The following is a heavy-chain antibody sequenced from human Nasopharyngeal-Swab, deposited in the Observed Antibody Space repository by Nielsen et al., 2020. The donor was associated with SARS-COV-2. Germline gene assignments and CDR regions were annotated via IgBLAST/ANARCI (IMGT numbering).Heavy chain of an antibody. D-gene: IGHD3-3*01. V-gene: IGHV4-34*01. Sequence: SETLSLTCAVYGGSFRDYFWTWIRQPPGKGLEWIAEIDHSGRTNYNPSLKSRFTVSVDTSKNHFSLKFISVPAADTAIYYCARGFSTATTFVDVWGKGAMVTVSS. J-gene: IGHJ6*04. CDR2: IDHSGRT. CDR3: ARGFSTATTFVDV. CDR1: GGSFRDYF.